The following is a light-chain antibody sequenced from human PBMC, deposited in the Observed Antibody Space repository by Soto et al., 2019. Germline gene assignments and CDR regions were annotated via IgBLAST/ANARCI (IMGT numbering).Light chain of an antibody. CDR3: QQANSFPPT. CDR2: DAT. J-gene: IGKJ5*01. V-gene: IGKV1-12*01. CDR1: EDIYSW. Sequence: DIQMTQSPSSLSSSLGDRVTMPCRASEDIYSWLAWYQQKPGKAPKLLIFDATTLQSGVPSRFSGSGSGTDFTLSISSLQPEDFATYYCQQANSFPPTFGQGTRREIK.